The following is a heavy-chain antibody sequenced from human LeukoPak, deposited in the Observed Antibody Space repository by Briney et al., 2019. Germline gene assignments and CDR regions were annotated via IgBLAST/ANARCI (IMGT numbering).Heavy chain of an antibody. D-gene: IGHD3-10*01. CDR2: IRYDGSNK. V-gene: IGHV3-30*02. CDR3: AKDGRRYYYGSGSYPDY. CDR1: GFTFA. Sequence: GGSLRLSCTASGFTFAMSWVRQAPGKGLEWVAFIRYDGSNKYYADSVKGRFTISRDNSKNTLYLQMNSLRAEDTAVYYCAKDGRRYYYGSGSYPDYWGQGTLVTVSS. J-gene: IGHJ4*02.